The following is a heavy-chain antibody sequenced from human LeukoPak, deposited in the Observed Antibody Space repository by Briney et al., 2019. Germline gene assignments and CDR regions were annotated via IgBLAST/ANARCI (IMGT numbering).Heavy chain of an antibody. CDR3: AKDGGTGTTRPFDY. Sequence: GGSLRLSCPASGFTFSSYAMSWVRQAAGKGLEWVSAISGSGGSTYYADSVKGRFTISRDNSKNTLYLQMNSLRAEDTAVYYCAKDGGTGTTRPFDYWGQGTLVTVSS. J-gene: IGHJ4*02. CDR1: GFTFSSYA. CDR2: ISGSGGST. D-gene: IGHD1-1*01. V-gene: IGHV3-23*01.